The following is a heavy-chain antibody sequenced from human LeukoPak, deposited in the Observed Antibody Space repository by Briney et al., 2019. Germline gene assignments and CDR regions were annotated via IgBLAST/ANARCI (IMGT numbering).Heavy chain of an antibody. CDR1: GFTFSSYA. CDR3: AKAQAARPFDY. CDR2: ISGSGGST. J-gene: IGHJ4*02. V-gene: IGHV3-23*01. D-gene: IGHD6-6*01. Sequence: GGSLRLSCAASGFTFSSYAMSWVRQAPGKGLEWVSAISGSGGSTYCADSVKGRFTISRNNSKNTLYLQMNSLRAEDTAVYYCAKAQAARPFDYWGQGTLVTVSS.